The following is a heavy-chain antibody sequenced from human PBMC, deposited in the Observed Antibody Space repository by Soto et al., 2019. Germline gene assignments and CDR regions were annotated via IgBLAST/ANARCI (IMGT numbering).Heavy chain of an antibody. CDR3: AXARANDYVWGSYRYYFDY. V-gene: IGHV4-34*01. Sequence: SETLSLTCAVYGGSFSCYYWSWIRQPPGKGLEWIGEINHSGSTNYNPSLKSRVTISVDTSKNQFSLKLSSVTAADTAVYYCAXARANDYVWGSYRYYFDYWGQGTLVTVSS. CDR1: GGSFSCYY. D-gene: IGHD3-16*02. J-gene: IGHJ4*02. CDR2: INHSGST.